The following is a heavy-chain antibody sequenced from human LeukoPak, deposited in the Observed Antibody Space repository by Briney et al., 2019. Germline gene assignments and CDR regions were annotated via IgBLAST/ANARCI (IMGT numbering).Heavy chain of an antibody. CDR3: ASLAYCGGDCYPEYFQH. V-gene: IGHV1-2*02. CDR1: GYTFTGYY. J-gene: IGHJ1*01. D-gene: IGHD2-21*02. Sequence: ASVKVSCKASGYTFTGYYMHWVRQAPGQGLEWMGWINPNSGGTDYAQKFQGRVTMTRDTSISTAYMELSRLRSDDTAVYYCASLAYCGGDCYPEYFQHRGQGTLVTVSS. CDR2: INPNSGGT.